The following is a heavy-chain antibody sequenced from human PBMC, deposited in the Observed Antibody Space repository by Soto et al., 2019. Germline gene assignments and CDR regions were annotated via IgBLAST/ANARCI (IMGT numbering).Heavy chain of an antibody. CDR3: ARVTGFYGWGEIDY. D-gene: IGHD3-10*01. Sequence: QVQLVQSGGGVLQPRRSLRLSCAASGFTFNGFALYWVRQAPGKGLEWVAVTSFDGSDEYYAVFVESRFTISRDNSKNTLYLQMNSLRPEQTAVYYCARVTGFYGWGEIDYWGQGTLVTASS. V-gene: IGHV3-30*04. J-gene: IGHJ4*02. CDR1: GFTFNGFA. CDR2: TSFDGSDE.